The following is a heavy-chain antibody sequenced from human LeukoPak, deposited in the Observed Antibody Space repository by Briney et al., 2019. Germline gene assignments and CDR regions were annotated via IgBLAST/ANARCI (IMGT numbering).Heavy chain of an antibody. D-gene: IGHD4-17*01. CDR2: ISGSGGST. CDR1: GFTFSSYA. J-gene: IGHJ4*02. V-gene: IGHV3-23*01. CDR3: AKDLTLSVTTTEVDY. Sequence: PGGSLRLSCTASGFTFSSYAMSWVRQAPGKGLEWASGISGSGGSTYYADSVKGRFTISRDNSKNTLYLQMNSLRAEDTAVYYCAKDLTLSVTTTEVDYWGQGTLVTVSS.